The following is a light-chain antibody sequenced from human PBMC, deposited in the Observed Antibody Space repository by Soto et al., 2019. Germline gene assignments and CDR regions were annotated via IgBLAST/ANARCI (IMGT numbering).Light chain of an antibody. J-gene: IGLJ2*01. Sequence: HSALTQPASVSGSPGQSITISCTGTSSDVGGYNYVSWYQQHPGKAPKLMIYDVSNRPSGVSNRFSGSKSGNTASLTISGLQADDAADYYCSSYTSSSTLVVFGGGTKLTVL. V-gene: IGLV2-14*01. CDR2: DVS. CDR3: SSYTSSSTLVV. CDR1: SSDVGGYNY.